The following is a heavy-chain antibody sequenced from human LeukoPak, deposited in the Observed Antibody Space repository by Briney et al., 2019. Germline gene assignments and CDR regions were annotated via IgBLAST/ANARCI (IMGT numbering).Heavy chain of an antibody. D-gene: IGHD2-8*01. Sequence: PGGSRRLSCAASGFTFSSYAMHWVRQAPGKGMEYVSAISSNGGSTYYANSVKGRFTISRDNSKNTLYLQMGSLRAEDMAVYYCARDGPRRSMLYEKASGPLDYWGQGTLVTVSS. CDR2: ISSNGGST. J-gene: IGHJ4*02. CDR3: ARDGPRRSMLYEKASGPLDY. V-gene: IGHV3-64*01. CDR1: GFTFSSYA.